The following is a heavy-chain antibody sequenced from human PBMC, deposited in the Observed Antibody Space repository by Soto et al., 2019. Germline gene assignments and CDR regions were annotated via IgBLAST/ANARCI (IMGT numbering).Heavy chain of an antibody. J-gene: IGHJ5*02. Sequence: QVQLQESGPGLVKHSQTLSLTCTVSGGSISSRGYYWSWIRQHPGKGLEWIGYIYYSGSTYYNPYLKSRVTISVDTSKNQFSLKLSSVTAADTAVYYCARVGGINWFDPWGQGTLATVSS. CDR1: GGSISSRGYY. CDR2: IYYSGST. D-gene: IGHD3-16*01. CDR3: ARVGGINWFDP. V-gene: IGHV4-31*03.